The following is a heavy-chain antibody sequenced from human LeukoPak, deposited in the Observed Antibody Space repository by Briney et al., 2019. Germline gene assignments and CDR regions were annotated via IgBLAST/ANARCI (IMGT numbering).Heavy chain of an antibody. CDR2: MNPNSGNT. D-gene: IGHD4-23*01. Sequence: ASVKVSCKASGYTFTSYDINWVRQAPGQGLEWMGWMNPNSGNTGYAQKFQGRVTMTRNTSISTAYMELSSLRSEDTAVYYCANDYGGDGLFDYWGQGTLVTVSS. J-gene: IGHJ4*02. CDR1: GYTFTSYD. V-gene: IGHV1-8*01. CDR3: ANDYGGDGLFDY.